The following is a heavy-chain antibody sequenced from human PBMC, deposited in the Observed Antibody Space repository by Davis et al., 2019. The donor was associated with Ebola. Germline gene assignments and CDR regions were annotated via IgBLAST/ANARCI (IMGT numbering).Heavy chain of an antibody. CDR2: INAGNGNT. V-gene: IGHV1-3*01. CDR3: ASTVTTWTFGY. D-gene: IGHD4-17*01. CDR1: GYTFTSYA. J-gene: IGHJ4*02. Sequence: ASVKVSCKASGYTFTSYAMHWVRQAPGQRLEWMGWINAGNGNTKYSQKFQGRVTMTEDTSTDTAYMELSSLRSEDTAVYYCASTVTTWTFGYWGQGTLVTVSS.